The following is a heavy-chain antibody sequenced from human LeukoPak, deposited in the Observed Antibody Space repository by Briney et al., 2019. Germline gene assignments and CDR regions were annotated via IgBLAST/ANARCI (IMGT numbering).Heavy chain of an antibody. CDR1: GFTFSSYT. CDR3: ARVQGHPPNGLDT. V-gene: IGHV3-74*01. CDR2: INSDGSST. Sequence: GGSLRLSCTASGFTFSSYTMTWVRQAPGKGLVWVSRINSDGSSTSYADAVKGRFTISRDNAKNTAYLQMNSLRAEDTAVYYCARVQGHPPNGLDTWGQGTMVTVSS. J-gene: IGHJ3*02. D-gene: IGHD2-8*01.